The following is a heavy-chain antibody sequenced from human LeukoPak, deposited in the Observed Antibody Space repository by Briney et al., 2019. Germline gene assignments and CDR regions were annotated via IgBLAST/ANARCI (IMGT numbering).Heavy chain of an antibody. D-gene: IGHD3-22*01. J-gene: IGHJ4*02. V-gene: IGHV3-21*01. CDR3: ARDRGNYYDSSGYHRTFDY. Sequence: GGSLRLSCAASGFTFSSYSMNWVRQAPGKGPEWVSSISSSSSYIYYADSVKGRFTISRDNAKNSLYLQMNSLRAEDTAVYYCARDRGNYYDSSGYHRTFDYWGQGTLVTVSS. CDR2: ISSSSSYI. CDR1: GFTFSSYS.